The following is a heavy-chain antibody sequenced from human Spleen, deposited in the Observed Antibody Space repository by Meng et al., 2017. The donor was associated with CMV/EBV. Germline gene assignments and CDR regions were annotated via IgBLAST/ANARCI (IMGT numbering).Heavy chain of an antibody. J-gene: IGHJ4*02. D-gene: IGHD3-10*01. CDR2: IKEDGSDK. CDR3: ARSAAHFGSGNYDY. CDR1: GFTFSSYW. Sequence: GESLKISCAASGFTFSSYWMTWVRQAPGKGLEWVANIKEDGSDKHYVDSVKGRFTISRDNSNNTLLLQMSSLRAEDTAVYYCARSAAHFGSGNYDYWGQGSLVTVSS. V-gene: IGHV3-7*03.